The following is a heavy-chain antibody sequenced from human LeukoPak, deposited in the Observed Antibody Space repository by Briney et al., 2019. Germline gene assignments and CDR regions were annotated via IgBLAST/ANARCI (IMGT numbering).Heavy chain of an antibody. J-gene: IGHJ4*02. CDR2: ISSSGTTI. V-gene: IGHV3-48*01. Sequence: PGGSLRLSCAASGFTFRTSGMNWVRQAPGKGLEWVSYISSSGTTISYAQSVKGRFTITRDNAQNSLTLHMNTLRADDTAVYYCARDVGYFGSGSYPDYFDYWGQGILVTVSS. CDR3: ARDVGYFGSGSYPDYFDY. D-gene: IGHD3-10*01. CDR1: GFTFRTSG.